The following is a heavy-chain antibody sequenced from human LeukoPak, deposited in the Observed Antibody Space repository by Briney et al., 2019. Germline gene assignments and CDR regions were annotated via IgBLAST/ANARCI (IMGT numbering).Heavy chain of an antibody. Sequence: SETLSLTCAVYGGSFSGYYWSWIRQPPGKGLEWIGEINHSGSTNYNPSLKSRVTISVDTSKNQFSLKLSSVTAADTAVYYCATSTTVTTLGNWFDPWGQGTLVTVSS. CDR2: INHSGST. CDR1: GGSFSGYY. D-gene: IGHD4-17*01. CDR3: ATSTTVTTLGNWFDP. V-gene: IGHV4-34*01. J-gene: IGHJ5*02.